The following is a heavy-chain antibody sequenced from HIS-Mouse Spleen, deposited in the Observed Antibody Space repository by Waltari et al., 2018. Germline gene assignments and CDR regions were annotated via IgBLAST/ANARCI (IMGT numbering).Heavy chain of an antibody. CDR3: AREIPYSSSWYDWYFDL. V-gene: IGHV4-39*07. CDR2: IYYSGST. D-gene: IGHD6-13*01. CDR1: GGPIRSRSYY. Sequence: QLQLQESGPGLVKPSEPLSLTCPVSGGPIRSRSYYWGWIRQPPGKGLEGIGSIYYSGSTYYNPSLKSRVTISVDTSKNQFSLKLSSVTAADTAVYYCAREIPYSSSWYDWYFDLWGRGTLVTVSS. J-gene: IGHJ2*01.